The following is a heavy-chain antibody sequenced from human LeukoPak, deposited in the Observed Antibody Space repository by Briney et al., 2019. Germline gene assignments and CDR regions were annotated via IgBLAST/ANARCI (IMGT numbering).Heavy chain of an antibody. D-gene: IGHD2-15*01. V-gene: IGHV3-74*01. CDR1: GFTFSTYG. Sequence: GGSLRLSCAASGFTFSTYGMNWVRQAPGKGLVWVSRINSDGSSTSYADSVKGRFTISRDNAKNTLHLQMNSLRAEDTAVYYCARDAYCSDGSCYPYNWFDPWGQGTLVSVSS. CDR2: INSDGSST. CDR3: ARDAYCSDGSCYPYNWFDP. J-gene: IGHJ5*02.